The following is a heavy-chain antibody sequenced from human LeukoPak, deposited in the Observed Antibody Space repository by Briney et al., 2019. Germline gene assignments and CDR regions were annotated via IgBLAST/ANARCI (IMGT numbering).Heavy chain of an antibody. D-gene: IGHD1-1*01. CDR1: GFTFTSSA. J-gene: IGHJ4*02. V-gene: IGHV1-58*02. CDR3: AAIHYAQTGYFDY. Sequence: SVKVSCKASGFTFTSSAMQWVRQARGQRLGWIGWIVVGSGNTNYAQKFQERVTITRDISTSTAYMELSSLRSEDTAVYYCAAIHYAQTGYFDYWGQGTLVTVSS. CDR2: IVVGSGNT.